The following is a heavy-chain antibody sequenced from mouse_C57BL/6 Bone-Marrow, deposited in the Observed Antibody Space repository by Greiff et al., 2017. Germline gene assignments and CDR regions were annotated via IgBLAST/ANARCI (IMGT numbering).Heavy chain of an antibody. D-gene: IGHD2-3*01. CDR2: IYPGGGYP. CDR3: ARGLLQYFDV. J-gene: IGHJ1*03. CDR1: GYTFTNYW. V-gene: IGHV1-63*01. Sequence: QVQLQQSGAELVRPGTSVKMSCKASGYTFTNYWIGWAKQRPGHGLEWIGDIYPGGGYPNYNEKFKGKATLTADKSSSPAYMQFSSLTSEDSAIYYCARGLLQYFDVWGTGTTVTVSS.